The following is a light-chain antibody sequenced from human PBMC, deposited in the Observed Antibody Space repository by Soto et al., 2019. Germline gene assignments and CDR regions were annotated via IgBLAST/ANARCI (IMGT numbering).Light chain of an antibody. CDR2: GNG. Sequence: QSVLTQPPSVSGAPGQRVTISCTGSSSNIGAGHDVHWYQQLPGTAPKLLIYGNGNRPSGVPDRFSGSKSGTSASLAITGLQAEDEADYYGQSYDSSLSGSEVFGTGTKVTVL. CDR3: QSYDSSLSGSEV. J-gene: IGLJ1*01. V-gene: IGLV1-40*01. CDR1: SSNIGAGHD.